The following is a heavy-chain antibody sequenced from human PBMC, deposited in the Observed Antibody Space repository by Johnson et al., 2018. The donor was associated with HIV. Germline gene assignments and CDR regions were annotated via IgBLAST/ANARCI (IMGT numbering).Heavy chain of an antibody. Sequence: QVQLMESGGGVVQPGGSLRLSCTASGFTFSRNAMHWVRQPPGKGLEWVAVISFHANEKHYGDSVRGRFTISRDNSKNTLSLQMNSLTTEDTAMYYCARGSLTDDSFAEWGQGTMVFVSS. J-gene: IGHJ3*01. CDR2: ISFHANEK. CDR1: GFTFSRNA. D-gene: IGHD2-8*01. V-gene: IGHV3-30*04. CDR3: ARGSLTDDSFAE.